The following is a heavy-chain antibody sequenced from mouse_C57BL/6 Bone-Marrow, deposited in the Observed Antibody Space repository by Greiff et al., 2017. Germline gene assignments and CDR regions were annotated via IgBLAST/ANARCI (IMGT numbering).Heavy chain of an antibody. V-gene: IGHV5-4*01. CDR1: GFTFSSYA. CDR2: ISDGGSYT. J-gene: IGHJ2*01. D-gene: IGHD1-1*02. Sequence: EVKVVESGGGLVKPGGSLKLSCAASGFTFSSYAMSWVRQTPEKRLEWVATISDGGSYTYYPDNVKGRFTISRDNAKNNLYLQMSHLKSEDTAMYYCARDMVPSNFDYWGQGTTLTVSS. CDR3: ARDMVPSNFDY.